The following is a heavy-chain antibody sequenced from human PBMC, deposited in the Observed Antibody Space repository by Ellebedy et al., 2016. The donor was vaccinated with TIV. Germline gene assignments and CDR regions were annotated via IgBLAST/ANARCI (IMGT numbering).Heavy chain of an antibody. V-gene: IGHV1-18*01. Sequence: ASVKVSXKASGYTFTSYGISWVRQAPGQGLEWMGWISAYNGNTNYAQKLQGRVTMTTDTSTSTAYMELRSLRSDDTAVYYCAKAPKYPTASYGMDVWGQGTTVTVSS. D-gene: IGHD4-17*01. CDR3: AKAPKYPTASYGMDV. J-gene: IGHJ6*02. CDR1: GYTFTSYG. CDR2: ISAYNGNT.